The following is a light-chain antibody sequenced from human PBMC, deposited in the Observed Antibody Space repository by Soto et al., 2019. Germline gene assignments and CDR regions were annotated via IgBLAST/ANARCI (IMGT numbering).Light chain of an antibody. J-gene: IGLJ1*01. CDR2: EVS. V-gene: IGLV2-23*02. Sequence: SVLTQPASVSGSPGQSITISCTGTSSDVGSRDFVSWYQQHPGKVPKLVMYEVSKRPSGVSNRFSGSKSGNTASLTISGLQAEDEADYYCCSFTNSGTFVFGTGPRSPS. CDR3: CSFTNSGTFV. CDR1: SSDVGSRDF.